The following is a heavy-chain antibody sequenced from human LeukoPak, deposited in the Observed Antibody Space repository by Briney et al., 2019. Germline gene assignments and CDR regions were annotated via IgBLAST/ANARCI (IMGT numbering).Heavy chain of an antibody. CDR2: INHSGST. D-gene: IGHD4-17*01. CDR3: ARASGDYARAYYFDY. J-gene: IGHJ4*02. Sequence: PSETLSLTCAVYGGSFSGYYWSWIRQPPGKGLEWIGEINHSGSTNYNPSLKSRVTMSVDTSNNQFSLKLSSVTAADTAVYFCARASGDYARAYYFDYWGQGTLVTVSS. CDR1: GGSFSGYY. V-gene: IGHV4-34*01.